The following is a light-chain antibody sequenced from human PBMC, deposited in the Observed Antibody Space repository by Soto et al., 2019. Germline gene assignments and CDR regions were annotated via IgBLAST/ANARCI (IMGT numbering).Light chain of an antibody. V-gene: IGLV2-14*01. Sequence: QSALTQPASVSGSPGQSITISCTGTSRDIGFFNYVSWYQQFPGNAPKLIIFEVTNRPSGVSNRFSASKSGNTASLTISGLQAEDGADYYCSSYTTRSTYLFGTGTKLTVL. J-gene: IGLJ1*01. CDR3: SSYTTRSTYL. CDR2: EVT. CDR1: SRDIGFFNY.